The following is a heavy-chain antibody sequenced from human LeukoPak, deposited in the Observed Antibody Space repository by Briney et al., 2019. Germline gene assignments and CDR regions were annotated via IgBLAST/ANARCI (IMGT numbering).Heavy chain of an antibody. V-gene: IGHV3-23*01. Sequence: GGSLRLSCAASGFTFSNYAMSRVRQAPGKGLEWVSAISGSGGSTYYADSVKGRFTISRDDSKNTLYLQMKSLRAEDTAVYYCASGRGSGSYSPLDYWGQGTLVTVSS. CDR2: ISGSGGST. J-gene: IGHJ4*02. CDR3: ASGRGSGSYSPLDY. CDR1: GFTFSNYA. D-gene: IGHD3-10*01.